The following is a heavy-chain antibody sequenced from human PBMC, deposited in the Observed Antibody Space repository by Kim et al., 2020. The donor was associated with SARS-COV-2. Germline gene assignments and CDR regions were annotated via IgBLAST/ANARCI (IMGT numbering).Heavy chain of an antibody. CDR1: GGSISSYY. D-gene: IGHD3-3*01. V-gene: IGHV4-59*01. CDR2: IYYSGST. CDR3: ARDHREWLQYTANWYFDL. Sequence: SETLSLTCTVSGGSISSYYWSWIRQPPRKGLEWIGYIYYSGSTNYNPSLKSQVTISVDTSKNQFSLKLSSVTAADTAVYYCARDHREWLQYTANWYFDLWGRGTLVTVSS. J-gene: IGHJ2*01.